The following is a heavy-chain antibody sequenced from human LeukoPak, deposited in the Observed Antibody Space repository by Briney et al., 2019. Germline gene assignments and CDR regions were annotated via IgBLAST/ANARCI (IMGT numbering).Heavy chain of an antibody. CDR1: GFAFSSYA. V-gene: IGHV3-69-1*01. CDR3: ARGTVGAPGIDY. CDR2: ISSGNHM. Sequence: GGSLGLSCAACGFAFSSYAMNWARQAPGKGLEWVSSISSGNHMYYADSVKGRFTISRDNAKDTVYLQMDSLRVEDTAVYYCARGTVGAPGIDYWGQGTLVSVSS. J-gene: IGHJ4*02. D-gene: IGHD6-13*01.